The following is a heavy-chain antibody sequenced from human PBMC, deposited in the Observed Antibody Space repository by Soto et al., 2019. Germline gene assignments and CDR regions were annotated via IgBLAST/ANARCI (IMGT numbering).Heavy chain of an antibody. CDR3: ARAPRYSSSSSYYYGMDV. CDR2: IIPIFGTA. D-gene: IGHD6-6*01. V-gene: IGHV1-69*01. CDR1: GGTFSSYA. Sequence: QVQLVQSGAEVQKPGSSVTVSCKASGGTFSSYAISWVRQAPGQGLEWMGGIIPIFGTANYAQKFQGRVTITADESTSTAYMELSSLRSEDTAVYYCARAPRYSSSSSYYYGMDVWGQGTTVTVSS. J-gene: IGHJ6*02.